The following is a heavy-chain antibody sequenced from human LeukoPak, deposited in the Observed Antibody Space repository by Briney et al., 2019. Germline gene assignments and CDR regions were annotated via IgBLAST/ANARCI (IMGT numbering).Heavy chain of an antibody. CDR2: INPSGGST. J-gene: IGHJ5*02. Sequence: ASVKVSCKASGYTFTSYYFHWVRQAPGQGLEWMGIINPSGGSTTYAQKFQGRVTMTRDTSSTTVYMELTRLRSDDTAVYYCARPLGSLKEYWWFDPWGQGTLVTVSS. CDR3: ARPLGSLKEYWWFDP. CDR1: GYTFTSYY. D-gene: IGHD2/OR15-2a*01. V-gene: IGHV1-46*01.